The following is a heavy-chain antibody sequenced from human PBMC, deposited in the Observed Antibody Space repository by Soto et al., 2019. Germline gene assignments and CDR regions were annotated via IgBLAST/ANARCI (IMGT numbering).Heavy chain of an antibody. CDR2: IILGNGNT. CDR3: ARRYYDCSGSNGAAFDI. Sequence: GASVKVSCKASGYILTTYTMHWVRQAPGQRLEWMGWIILGNGNTKYSQNFQGRVTITRDTSASTAYMELRSLRSEDTAVYYCARRYYDCSGSNGAAFDIWGQGTIVTVS. J-gene: IGHJ3*02. CDR1: GYILTTYT. D-gene: IGHD3-22*01. V-gene: IGHV1-3*01.